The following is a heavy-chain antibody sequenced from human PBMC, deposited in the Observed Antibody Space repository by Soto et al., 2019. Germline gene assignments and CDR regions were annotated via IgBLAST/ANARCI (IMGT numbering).Heavy chain of an antibody. CDR3: ARDLRLSEWLFDY. D-gene: IGHD3-3*01. Sequence: ASVKVSCKASGYTFTSYAMHWVRQAPGQRLEWMGWINAGNGNTKYSQKFQGRVTITRDTSAGTAYMELSSLRSEDTAVYYCARDLRLSEWLFDYWGQGTLVTVSS. V-gene: IGHV1-3*01. CDR1: GYTFTSYA. CDR2: INAGNGNT. J-gene: IGHJ4*02.